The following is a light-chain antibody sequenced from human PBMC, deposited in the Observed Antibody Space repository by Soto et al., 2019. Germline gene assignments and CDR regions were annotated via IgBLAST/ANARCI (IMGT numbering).Light chain of an antibody. CDR1: SSDVGVYNY. Sequence: QSDLTQPRSVSGSPGPSVTISCTGTSSDVGVYNYVSWYQHHPGKAPKLMIYDVSKRPSGVPDRFSGSKSGNTASLTISGLQAEDEADYYCCSYAGSYTYVFGTGTKVTVL. V-gene: IGLV2-11*01. J-gene: IGLJ1*01. CDR3: CSYAGSYTYV. CDR2: DVS.